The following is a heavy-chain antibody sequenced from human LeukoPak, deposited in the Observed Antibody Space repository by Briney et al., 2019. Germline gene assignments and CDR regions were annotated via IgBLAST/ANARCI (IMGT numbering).Heavy chain of an antibody. Sequence: GRSLRLSCAASGFTFSSYGMHWVRQAPGKELEWLAVIWYDGSNKYYADSVKGRFTISRDNSKNTLYLQMNSLRAEDTAVYYCARDGVAVAGTYNWFDPWGQGTLVTVSS. V-gene: IGHV3-33*01. D-gene: IGHD6-19*01. CDR1: GFTFSSYG. CDR3: ARDGVAVAGTYNWFDP. CDR2: IWYDGSNK. J-gene: IGHJ5*02.